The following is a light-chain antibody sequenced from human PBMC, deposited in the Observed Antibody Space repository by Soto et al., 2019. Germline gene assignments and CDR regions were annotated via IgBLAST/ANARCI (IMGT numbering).Light chain of an antibody. Sequence: EIVLTQSPATLSLSPGDRANLSCRASQSVTSSYLAWYQQKPGQAPRLLIYAASSRATGIPARFSGSGSGTDFTVTISSLEPEDFAVYYCQQRSSWPITFGPGTRLEIK. J-gene: IGKJ5*01. CDR2: AAS. CDR3: QQRSSWPIT. V-gene: IGKV3D-20*02. CDR1: QSVTSSY.